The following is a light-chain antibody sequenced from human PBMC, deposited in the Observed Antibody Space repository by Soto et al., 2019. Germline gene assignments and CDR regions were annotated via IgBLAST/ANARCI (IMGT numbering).Light chain of an antibody. J-gene: IGKJ2*01. CDR2: DAS. Sequence: DIQMTQSPPSLSASVGDRVTITCRASQSISNYLNWYQQKPGKAPNLLIYDASSLQSGVPSRFSGSGSGTDFTLTISSLQPEDFATYYCQQSYSTPPGTFGQGTKLEI. V-gene: IGKV1-39*01. CDR1: QSISNY. CDR3: QQSYSTPPGT.